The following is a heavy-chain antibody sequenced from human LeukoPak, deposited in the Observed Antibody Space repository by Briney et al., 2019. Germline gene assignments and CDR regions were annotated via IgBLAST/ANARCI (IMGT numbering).Heavy chain of an antibody. CDR3: ARGGYYYDSSGRGRAFDI. D-gene: IGHD3-22*01. J-gene: IGHJ3*02. Sequence: SETLSLTCAVYGGSFSGYYWSWIRQPPGKGLEWIGEINHSGSTNYNPSLKSRVTISVDTSKNQFSLKLSSVTAADTAVYYCARGGYYYDSSGRGRAFDIWGQGTMVTVSS. CDR1: GGSFSGYY. CDR2: INHSGST. V-gene: IGHV4-34*01.